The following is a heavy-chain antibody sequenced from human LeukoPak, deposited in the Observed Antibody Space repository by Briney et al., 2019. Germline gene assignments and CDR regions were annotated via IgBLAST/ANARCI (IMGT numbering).Heavy chain of an antibody. Sequence: ASVKVSCKASGYTFIGYYMHWVRQAPGQGLEWMGWINPNSGGTNYAQKFQGRVTMTRDTSISTAYMELSRLRSDDTAVYYCARDGYSYGEIFDYWGQGTLVTVSS. CDR2: INPNSGGT. J-gene: IGHJ4*02. CDR1: GYTFIGYY. CDR3: ARDGYSYGEIFDY. V-gene: IGHV1-2*02. D-gene: IGHD5-18*01.